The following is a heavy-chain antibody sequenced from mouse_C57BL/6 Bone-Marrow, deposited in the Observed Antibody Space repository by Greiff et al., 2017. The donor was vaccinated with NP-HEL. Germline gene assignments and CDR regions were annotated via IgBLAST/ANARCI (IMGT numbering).Heavy chain of an antibody. CDR1: GYTFTSYW. Sequence: VQLQQPGAELVRPGSSVKLSCKASGYTFTSYWMHWVKQRPIQGLEWIGNIDPSDSETHYNQKFKDKATLTVDKSSSTAYMQLSSLTSEDSAVYYCARSARKQLRSFEAYWGQGTLVTDSA. CDR3: ARSARKQLRSFEAY. V-gene: IGHV1-52*01. CDR2: IDPSDSET. D-gene: IGHD3-2*02. J-gene: IGHJ3*01.